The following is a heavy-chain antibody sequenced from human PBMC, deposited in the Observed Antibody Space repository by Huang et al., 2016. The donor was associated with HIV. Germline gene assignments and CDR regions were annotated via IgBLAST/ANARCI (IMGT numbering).Heavy chain of an antibody. CDR1: GFSIRCYW. V-gene: IGHV3-74*01. CDR3: ARDPRIQSWLNFFDY. D-gene: IGHD3-22*01. J-gene: IGHJ4*02. Sequence: EVQLVESGGGLVQPGGSLRLSCAASGFSIRCYWVHWVRQAPGKGVGWVSRMNSDGSSTSSADSVKGRFTIARDNAKNTLYLQMNSLRAEDTAVYYCARDPRIQSWLNFFDYWGQGTLVSVSS. CDR2: MNSDGSST.